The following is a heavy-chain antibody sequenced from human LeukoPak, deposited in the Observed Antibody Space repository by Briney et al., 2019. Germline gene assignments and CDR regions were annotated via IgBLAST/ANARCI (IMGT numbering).Heavy chain of an antibody. Sequence: SVKVSCKASGYTFTSYYMHWVRQAPGQGLEWMGGIIPIFGTANYAQKFQGRVTITADESTSTAYMELSSLRSEDTAVYYCASPVTAIRFDRFDYWGQGTLVTVSS. CDR1: GYTFTSYY. D-gene: IGHD2-21*02. J-gene: IGHJ4*02. V-gene: IGHV1-69*13. CDR3: ASPVTAIRFDRFDY. CDR2: IIPIFGTA.